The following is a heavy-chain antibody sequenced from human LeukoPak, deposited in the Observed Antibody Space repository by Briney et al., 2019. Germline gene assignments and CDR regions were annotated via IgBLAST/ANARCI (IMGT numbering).Heavy chain of an antibody. V-gene: IGHV1-2*02. D-gene: IGHD3-22*01. Sequence: ASVKVSCKTSGYTFTGYYMHWVRQAPGQGLEWMGWINPNSGGTNYAQKFQGRVTMTRDTSISTAYMELSSLRSDDTAVYYCAKAVKVDDTSGYYGVFDYWGQGTLVTVSS. CDR3: AKAVKVDDTSGYYGVFDY. CDR2: INPNSGGT. J-gene: IGHJ4*02. CDR1: GYTFTGYY.